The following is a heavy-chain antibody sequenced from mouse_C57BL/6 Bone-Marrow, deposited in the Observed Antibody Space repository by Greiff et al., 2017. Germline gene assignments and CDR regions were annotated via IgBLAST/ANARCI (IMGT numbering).Heavy chain of an antibody. V-gene: IGHV14-3*01. CDR2: IDPANGNT. D-gene: IGHD1-1*02. CDR1: GYTITNTY. J-gene: IGHJ3*01. CDR3: ARGWSFDY. Sequence: EVQLQQPVAELVRPGASVKLSCTASGYTITNTYMHWVKQRPEQGLEWIGSIDPANGNTNYTPKFQGKATITADTSSNTAYLQLSSLTSEDTAVYYCARGWSFDYWGQGTTVTVSA.